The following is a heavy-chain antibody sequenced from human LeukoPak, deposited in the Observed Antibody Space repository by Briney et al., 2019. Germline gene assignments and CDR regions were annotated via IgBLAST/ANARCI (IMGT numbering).Heavy chain of an antibody. J-gene: IGHJ4*02. V-gene: IGHV4-34*01. CDR2: INHSGST. CDR3: ARGNYIDYPRGFDF. Sequence: PSETLSLTCAVFGESFGDYYWNWFRQPPGKGLEWIGEINHSGSTNYSPSLKSRVTISVDTPKSQFSLTVKSVTAADTSVYYCARGNYIDYPRGFDFWGQGTPVTVSS. CDR1: GESFGDYY. D-gene: IGHD4-11*01.